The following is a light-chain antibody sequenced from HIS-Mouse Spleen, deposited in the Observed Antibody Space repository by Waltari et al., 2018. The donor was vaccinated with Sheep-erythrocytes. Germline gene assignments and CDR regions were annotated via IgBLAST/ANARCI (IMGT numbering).Light chain of an antibody. J-gene: IGLJ2*01. Sequence: QSALTQPASVSGSPGQSITISCTGTSSDVGGYNYVSWYQQHPGKAPKLMLYDVSNPPSGVSNRFSGSKSGNTASLTISGLQAEDEADYYCSSYTSSSTLVVFGGGTKLTVL. V-gene: IGLV2-14*03. CDR3: SSYTSSSTLVV. CDR2: DVS. CDR1: SSDVGGYNY.